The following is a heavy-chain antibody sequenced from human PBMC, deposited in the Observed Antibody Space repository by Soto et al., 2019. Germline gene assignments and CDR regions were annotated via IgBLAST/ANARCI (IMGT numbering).Heavy chain of an antibody. CDR3: AGGVDGYNEYFQH. Sequence: SATLSLTCTISGGSISSYYWSWIRQPPGKGLEWIGYIYYSGSTNYNPSLKSRVTISVDTSKNQFSLKLSSVTAADTAVYYCAGGVDGYNEYFQHWGQGTLVTVS. D-gene: IGHD2-8*02. V-gene: IGHV4-59*01. J-gene: IGHJ1*01. CDR1: GGSISSYY. CDR2: IYYSGST.